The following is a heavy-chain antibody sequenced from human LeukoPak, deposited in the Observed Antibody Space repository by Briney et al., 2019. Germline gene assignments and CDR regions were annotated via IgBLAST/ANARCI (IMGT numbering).Heavy chain of an antibody. J-gene: IGHJ6*02. V-gene: IGHV1-2*02. CDR2: INPNSGGT. CDR1: GYTFTGYY. CDR3: ARSNYDFWSGYLVDYYYYGMDV. Sequence: ASVKVSCKASGYTFTGYYMHWVRQAPGQGLEWMGWINPNSGGTNYAQKFQGRVTMTRDTSISTAYMELSRLRSDDTAVYYCARSNYDFWSGYLVDYYYYGMDVWGQGTTVTVSS. D-gene: IGHD3-3*01.